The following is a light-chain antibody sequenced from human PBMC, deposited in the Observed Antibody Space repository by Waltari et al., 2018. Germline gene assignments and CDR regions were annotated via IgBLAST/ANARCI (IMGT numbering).Light chain of an antibody. CDR1: SIDLGRYNR. CDR2: EVS. Sequence: QSALTQPPSVSGSPGQSVTISCTGTSIDLGRYNRFSWYQQPPGTAPKLVIYEVSNRPSGVPDRFSGSKSGNTASLTISGLQAEDEADYYCSSYTSSSTWVFGGGTKLTVL. J-gene: IGLJ3*02. CDR3: SSYTSSSTWV. V-gene: IGLV2-18*02.